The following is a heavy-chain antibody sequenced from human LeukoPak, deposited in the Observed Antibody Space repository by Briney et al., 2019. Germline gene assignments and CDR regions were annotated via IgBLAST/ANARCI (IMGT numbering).Heavy chain of an antibody. CDR3: AKWWEPMRPTFDY. V-gene: IGHV3-23*01. J-gene: IGHJ4*02. Sequence: GGSLRLSCAASGFTFSSYSMNWVRQAPGKGLEWVSAISGSGGSTYYADSVKGRFTISRDNSKNTLYLHMNSLRAEDTAVYYCAKWWEPMRPTFDYWGQGTLVTVSS. CDR2: ISGSGGST. D-gene: IGHD1-14*01. CDR1: GFTFSSYS.